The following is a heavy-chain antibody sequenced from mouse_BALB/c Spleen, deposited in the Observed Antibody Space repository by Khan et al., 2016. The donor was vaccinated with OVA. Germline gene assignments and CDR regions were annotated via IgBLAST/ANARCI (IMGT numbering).Heavy chain of an antibody. CDR2: MSSGSSTI. CDR3: ARSGGNFHWYFDV. CDR1: GFTFSSFG. J-gene: IGHJ1*01. Sequence: EVELVESGGGLVQPGGSRKLSCAASGFTFSSFGMHWVRQAPKKGLEWVAYMSSGSSTIYYVDTVKGRFTISRDNPKNTLFLQMTSLRSEDTAMYYCARSGGNFHWYFDVWGAGTSVTVSP. D-gene: IGHD2-1*01. V-gene: IGHV5-17*02.